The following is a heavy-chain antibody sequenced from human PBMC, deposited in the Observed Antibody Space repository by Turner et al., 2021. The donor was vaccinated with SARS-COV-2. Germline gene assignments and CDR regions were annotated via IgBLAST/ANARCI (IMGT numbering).Heavy chain of an antibody. J-gene: IGHJ6*02. V-gene: IGHV3-21*01. CDR2: ISSRISYI. D-gene: IGHD3-3*01. CDR1: GFTFSSYS. CDR3: ARGDDFWSGYSNYGMDV. Sequence: EVQLVESGGGLVKPGGSLRLSCAASGFTFSSYSMNWVRQAPGKGLEVVSSISSRISYIYYADSVKGRFTISRDNAKNSLYLQMNSLRAEDTAVYYCARGDDFWSGYSNYGMDVWGQGTTVTVSS.